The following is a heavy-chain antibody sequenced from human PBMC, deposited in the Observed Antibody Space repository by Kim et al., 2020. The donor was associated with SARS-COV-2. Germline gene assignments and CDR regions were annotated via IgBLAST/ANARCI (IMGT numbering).Heavy chain of an antibody. CDR1: GFTFSNSY. Sequence: GGSLRLSCAASGFTFSNSYINWTRQTPGKGLEWLSYISHTSRTIYYAESVKGRFTISRDNAKNSVPLQMNSLRAADTGVYYCAGALCDGTAYPLFDSWG. J-gene: IGHJ4*01. CDR2: ISHTSRTI. D-gene: IGHD1-7*01. V-gene: IGHV3-11*04. CDR3: AGALCDGTAYPLFDS.